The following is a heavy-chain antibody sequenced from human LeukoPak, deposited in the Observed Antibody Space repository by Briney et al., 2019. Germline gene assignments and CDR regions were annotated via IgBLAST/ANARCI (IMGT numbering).Heavy chain of an antibody. CDR2: IYYNGST. CDR1: GGSISSGDYY. D-gene: IGHD6-13*01. CDR3: ARYSSSWYGYYYYYMDV. V-gene: IGHV4-30-4*02. J-gene: IGHJ6*03. Sequence: NPSETLSLTCTVSGGSISSGDYYWSWIRQPPGKGLEWIGFIYYNGSTYYNPSLKSRVTISVDTSKNQFSLKLSSVTAADTAVYYCARYSSSWYGYYYYYMDVWGKGTTVTVSS.